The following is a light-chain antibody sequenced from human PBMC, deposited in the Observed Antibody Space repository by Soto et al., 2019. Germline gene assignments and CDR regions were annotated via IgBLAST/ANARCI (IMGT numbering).Light chain of an antibody. Sequence: DIVMTQSPDSLAVSLGERATINCKSSQSVFHSSKTKSYLAWYQQKPGQPPKLLISWASTRESGVPERFSGSGSATEFTLTISSLQAEDVAVYYCQQYYTTPLTFGGGTKVEIK. CDR3: QQYYTTPLT. V-gene: IGKV4-1*01. CDR2: WAS. CDR1: QSVFHSSKTKSY. J-gene: IGKJ4*01.